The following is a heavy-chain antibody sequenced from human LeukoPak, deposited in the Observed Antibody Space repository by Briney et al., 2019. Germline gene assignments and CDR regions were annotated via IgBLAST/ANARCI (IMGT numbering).Heavy chain of an antibody. J-gene: IGHJ4*02. CDR2: ISGRGGST. CDR3: AKGGGDSSSSRRYFDY. CDR1: GFTFSSYA. Sequence: GGSLRLSCAASGFTFSSYAMSWVRQAPGKGLEWVSAISGRGGSTYYADSVKGRFTISRDNSKNTLYLQMNSLRAEDTAVYYCAKGGGDSSSSRRYFDYWGQGTLVTVSS. V-gene: IGHV3-23*01. D-gene: IGHD6-6*01.